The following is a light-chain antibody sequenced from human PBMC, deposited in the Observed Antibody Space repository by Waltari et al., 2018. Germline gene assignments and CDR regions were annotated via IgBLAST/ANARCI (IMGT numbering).Light chain of an antibody. V-gene: IGLV1-44*01. CDR1: SSNIGSNT. CDR3: AAWDDSLKEGV. Sequence: QSVLTQPPSASGTPGPRVTISCSGRSSNIGSNTVTWYQQLPGTAPKLLIYSNNQRPSGVPDRFSGSKSGTSASLAISGLQSEDEADYYCAAWDDSLKEGVFGGGTKLTVL. J-gene: IGLJ3*02. CDR2: SNN.